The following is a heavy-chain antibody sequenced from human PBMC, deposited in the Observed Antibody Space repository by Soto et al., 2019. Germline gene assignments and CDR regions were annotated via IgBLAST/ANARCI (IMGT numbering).Heavy chain of an antibody. V-gene: IGHV3-13*04. Sequence: GGSLRLSCAASGFTFSSYDMHWVRQATGKGLEWVSAIGTAGDTYYADSVKGRFTISRDNSKNTLYLHMNSLGAEDTAVYYCAKALGYCSGGSCYPPGYYYGMDVWGQGTTVTVSS. CDR3: AKALGYCSGGSCYPPGYYYGMDV. CDR2: IGTAGDT. D-gene: IGHD2-15*01. J-gene: IGHJ6*02. CDR1: GFTFSSYD.